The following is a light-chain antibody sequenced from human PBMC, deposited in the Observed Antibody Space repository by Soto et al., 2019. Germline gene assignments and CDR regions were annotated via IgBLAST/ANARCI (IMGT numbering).Light chain of an antibody. CDR2: EVS. CDR1: SSDVGGYNY. CDR3: SSYTSTSTPCV. J-gene: IGLJ1*01. Sequence: QSALTQPASVSGSPGQSITISCTGTSSDVGGYNYVSWYQQHPGKAPKLIIYEVSHRPSGASNHFSGYKSDNTASLTISGLQAEDEADYYCSSYTSTSTPCVFGTGTKLTVL. V-gene: IGLV2-14*01.